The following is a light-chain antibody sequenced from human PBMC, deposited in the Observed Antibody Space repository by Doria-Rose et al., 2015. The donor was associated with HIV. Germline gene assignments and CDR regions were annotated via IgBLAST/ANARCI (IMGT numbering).Light chain of an antibody. CDR2: AAS. CDR1: QDISSY. V-gene: IGKV1-8*01. J-gene: IGKJ4*01. CDR3: HQYYAYPVT. Sequence: IRMTQSPSSLSASTGDRVTITCRASQDISSYLAWYQQKSGKSPKLLIYAASTLQTGVPSRFSGSGSGTNFTLTIDCLQSEDYGTYFCHQYYAYPVTFGAGTKVEIK.